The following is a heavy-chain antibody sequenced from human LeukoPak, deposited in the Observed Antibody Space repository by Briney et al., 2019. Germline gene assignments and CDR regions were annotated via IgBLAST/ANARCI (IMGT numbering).Heavy chain of an antibody. V-gene: IGHV1-8*01. Sequence: ASVKVSCKASGYTFTSYDINWVRQAPGQGLEWMGWMNPNSGNTAYTQKFHDRVAMTRNTSISTAYMELSNLRSEDTAVYYCARGNRGDPNWFDPWGQGTLVTVSS. J-gene: IGHJ5*02. CDR1: GYTFTSYD. D-gene: IGHD3-16*01. CDR2: MNPNSGNT. CDR3: ARGNRGDPNWFDP.